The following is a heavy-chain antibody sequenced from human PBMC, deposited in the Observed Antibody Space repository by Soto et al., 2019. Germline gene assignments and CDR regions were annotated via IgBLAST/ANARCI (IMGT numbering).Heavy chain of an antibody. Sequence: PGESLKISCKGSGYSFTSYWISWVRQMPGKGLEWMGRIDPSDSYTNYSPSFQGHVTISADKSISTAYLQWSSLKASDTAMYYCARHGYYDSSGKLWGPDAFDIWGQGTTVTVSS. D-gene: IGHD3-22*01. J-gene: IGHJ3*02. CDR2: IDPSDSYT. CDR1: GYSFTSYW. V-gene: IGHV5-10-1*01. CDR3: ARHGYYDSSGKLWGPDAFDI.